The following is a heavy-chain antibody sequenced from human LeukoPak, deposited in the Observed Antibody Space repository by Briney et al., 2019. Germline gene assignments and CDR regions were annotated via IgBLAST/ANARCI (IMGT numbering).Heavy chain of an antibody. Sequence: PGGSLRLSCAASGFTFSSYAMSWVRQAQGQGLEWGSAISGSGGSTYYADSVKGRFTISRDNSKNTLYLQMNSLRAEDTAVYCCAKEHITMIVASWGQGTLVTVSS. CDR2: ISGSGGST. CDR3: AKEHITMIVAS. D-gene: IGHD3-22*01. CDR1: GFTFSSYA. V-gene: IGHV3-23*01. J-gene: IGHJ4*02.